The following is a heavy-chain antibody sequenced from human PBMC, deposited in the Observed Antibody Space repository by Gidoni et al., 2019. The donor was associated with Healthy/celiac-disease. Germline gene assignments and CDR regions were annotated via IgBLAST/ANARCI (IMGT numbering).Heavy chain of an antibody. CDR1: GYSFTSHW. D-gene: IGHD6-6*01. CDR3: ARHNLEYSSSSEFDY. Sequence: AEVKKPGESLKISCKGSGYSFTSHWIGWVRQMPGNGLEWMGIIYPGDSDTRYSPSFQGQVTISADKSISTAYLQWSSLKASDTAMYYCARHNLEYSSSSEFDYWGQGTLVTVSS. CDR2: IYPGDSDT. J-gene: IGHJ4*02. V-gene: IGHV5-51*01.